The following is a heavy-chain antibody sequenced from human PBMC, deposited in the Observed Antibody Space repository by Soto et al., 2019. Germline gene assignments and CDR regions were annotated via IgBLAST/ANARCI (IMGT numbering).Heavy chain of an antibody. CDR2: INHSGST. D-gene: IGHD6-6*01. CDR3: ARAYSSSRAYYFDY. Sequence: QVQLQQWGAGLLKPSETLSLTCAVYGGSFSGYYWSWIRQPPGKGLEWIGEINHSGSTNYNPSLKSRVTISVDTSKNQFSLKLSSVTAAETAVYYCARAYSSSRAYYFDYWGQGTLVTVSS. CDR1: GGSFSGYY. J-gene: IGHJ4*02. V-gene: IGHV4-34*01.